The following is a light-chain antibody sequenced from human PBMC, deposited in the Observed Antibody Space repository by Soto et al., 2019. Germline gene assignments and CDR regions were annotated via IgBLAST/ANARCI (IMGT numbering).Light chain of an antibody. Sequence: QSVLTQPASVSGSPGQSITLSCTGTSSDVGGYNYVSWYQQHPGKAPKLMIYEVSNRPSGVSIRFSGSKSGNTASLTISGLQAEDEADYYCSSYTSSSTPYVFGTGTKVTVL. CDR3: SSYTSSSTPYV. CDR2: EVS. CDR1: SSDVGGYNY. V-gene: IGLV2-14*01. J-gene: IGLJ1*01.